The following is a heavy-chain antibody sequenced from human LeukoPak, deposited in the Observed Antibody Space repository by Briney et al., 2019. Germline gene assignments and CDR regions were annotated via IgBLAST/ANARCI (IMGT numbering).Heavy chain of an antibody. CDR1: GFSLTTYGVG. V-gene: IGHV2-5*02. D-gene: IGHD6-19*01. J-gene: IGHJ4*02. CDR3: AHRPNRYTKGWDTGYFDY. Sequence: SGPPLVKPTQTLTLTCTFSGFSLTTYGVGVGWIRQPPGKALEWLAFVYWDDDNRYSPSLKSRLTVTKDTSKNQVVLTMTNMDPVDTATYYCAHRPNRYTKGWDTGYFDYWGQGSRVTVSS. CDR2: VYWDDDN.